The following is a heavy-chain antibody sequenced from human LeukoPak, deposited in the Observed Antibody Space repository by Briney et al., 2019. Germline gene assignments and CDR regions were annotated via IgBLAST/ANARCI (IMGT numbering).Heavy chain of an antibody. CDR2: IWYDGSNK. CDR3: AKDPTAMVTGGDY. CDR1: GFTFSSYA. J-gene: IGHJ4*02. D-gene: IGHD5-18*01. Sequence: PGGSLRLSCAASGFTFSSYAMSWVRQAPGKGLEWVAVIWYDGSNKYYADSVKGRFTISRDNSKNTLYLQMNSLRAEDTAVYYCAKDPTAMVTGGDYWGQGTLVTVSS. V-gene: IGHV3-33*06.